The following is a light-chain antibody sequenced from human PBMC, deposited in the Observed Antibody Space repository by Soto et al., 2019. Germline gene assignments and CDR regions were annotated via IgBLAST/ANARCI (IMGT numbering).Light chain of an antibody. CDR2: DVS. CDR3: SSYTSSSTLDVV. CDR1: SSDVGGYNY. Sequence: QSVLTQPASVSGSPGQSITISCTGTSSDVGGYNYVSWYQQHPGKAPKLMIYDVSNRPSGVSNRCSGSKSGNTASLTISGLQAEDEADYYCSSYTSSSTLDVVFGGGTKLTVL. V-gene: IGLV2-14*01. J-gene: IGLJ2*01.